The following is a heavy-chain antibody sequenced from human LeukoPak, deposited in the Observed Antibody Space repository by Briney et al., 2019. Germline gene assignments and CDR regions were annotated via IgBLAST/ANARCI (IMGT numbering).Heavy chain of an antibody. CDR3: ARDEGYSSGWAFRYYYYGMDV. CDR2: ISGSGGST. J-gene: IGHJ6*02. CDR1: GFTFSSYA. Sequence: GGSLRLSCAASGFTFSSYAMSWVRQAPGKGLEWVSAISGSGGSTYYADSVKGRFTISRDNSKNTLYLQMNSLRAEDTAVYYCARDEGYSSGWAFRYYYYGMDVWGQGTTVTVSS. D-gene: IGHD6-19*01. V-gene: IGHV3-23*01.